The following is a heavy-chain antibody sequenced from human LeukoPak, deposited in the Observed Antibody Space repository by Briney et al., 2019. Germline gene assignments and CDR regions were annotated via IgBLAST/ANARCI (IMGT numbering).Heavy chain of an antibody. J-gene: IGHJ4*02. Sequence: PGGSLRLSCAASGLTFSSYGMHWVRQAPGKGLEWVALISYDGSNKYYADSLKGRFTISRDNSKNTLYLQMNSLRAEDTAVYYCAKQHSQYYYYRSGYYLEYWGQGTLVTVSS. CDR1: GLTFSSYG. D-gene: IGHD3-22*01. CDR2: ISYDGSNK. V-gene: IGHV3-30*18. CDR3: AKQHSQYYYYRSGYYLEY.